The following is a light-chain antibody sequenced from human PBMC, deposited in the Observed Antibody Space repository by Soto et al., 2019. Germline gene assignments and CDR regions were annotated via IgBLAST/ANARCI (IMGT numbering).Light chain of an antibody. CDR1: SSDVGGYNY. CDR2: EVS. CDR3: SSYAGSNNPYV. J-gene: IGLJ1*01. V-gene: IGLV2-8*01. Sequence: QSALTQPHSASGSPGQSVTISCTGTSSDVGGYNYVSWYQQHPGKAPKLMIYEVSKRPSGVPDRFSGSKSGNTASLTVSGLQAEDEDDYYCSSYAGSNNPYVFGTGTKVTVL.